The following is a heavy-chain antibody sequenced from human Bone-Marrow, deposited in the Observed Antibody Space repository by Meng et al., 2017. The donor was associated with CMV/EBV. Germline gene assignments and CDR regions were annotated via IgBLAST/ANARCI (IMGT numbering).Heavy chain of an antibody. CDR2: INPNSGGT. Sequence: ASVKVSCKASGGTFSSYAISWVRQAPGQGLEWMGGINPNSGGTNYAQKFQGRVTMTRDTSISTAYMELSRLRSDDTAVYYCAREEYFSSSGDYWGQGTLV. J-gene: IGHJ4*02. V-gene: IGHV1-2*02. D-gene: IGHD6-6*01. CDR1: GGTFSSYA. CDR3: AREEYFSSSGDY.